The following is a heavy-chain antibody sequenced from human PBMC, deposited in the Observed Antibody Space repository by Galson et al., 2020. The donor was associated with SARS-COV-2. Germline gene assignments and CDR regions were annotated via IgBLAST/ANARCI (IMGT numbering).Heavy chain of an antibody. D-gene: IGHD6-6*01. J-gene: IGHJ4*02. CDR3: ARDRDRSIAAPRDY. Sequence: ASVKVSCKASGYTFTGYYMHWVRQAPGHGLEWLGWINPNSGRTNYAQKFQGRVTMTRDTSISTAYMELSRLRSDDAAVYYCARDRDRSIAAPRDYWGQGTLVTVSS. V-gene: IGHV1-2*02. CDR2: INPNSGRT. CDR1: GYTFTGYY.